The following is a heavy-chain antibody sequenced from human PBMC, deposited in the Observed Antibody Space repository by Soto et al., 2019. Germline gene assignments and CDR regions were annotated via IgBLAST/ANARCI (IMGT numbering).Heavy chain of an antibody. V-gene: IGHV1-18*01. CDR1: GDTFTNYG. CDR3: ARDRSPYYYDSSGYPHY. Sequence: GASVKVSCKASGDTFTNYGLSWVRQAPGQGLEWMGWISVYSGNTNYAQNVQGRVTMTTDTSTSTAYMELRSLRSDDTAVYYCARDRSPYYYDSSGYPHYWGQGTLVTVSS. J-gene: IGHJ4*02. CDR2: ISVYSGNT. D-gene: IGHD3-22*01.